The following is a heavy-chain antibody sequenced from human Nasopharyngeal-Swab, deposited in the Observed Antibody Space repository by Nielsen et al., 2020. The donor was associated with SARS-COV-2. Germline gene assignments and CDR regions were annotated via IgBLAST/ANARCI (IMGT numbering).Heavy chain of an antibody. Sequence: SETLSLTCTVSGGSISSGGYYWSWIRQHPGKGLEWIGYIYYSGSTYYNPSLKSRVTISVDTSKNQFSLKLSSVTAADTAVYYCARGFLGPGRPEYYDILTGYLGGYYYYYGMDVWGQGTTVTVSS. CDR1: GGSISSGGYY. J-gene: IGHJ6*02. D-gene: IGHD3-9*01. CDR2: IYYSGST. CDR3: ARGFLGPGRPEYYDILTGYLGGYYYYYGMDV. V-gene: IGHV4-31*03.